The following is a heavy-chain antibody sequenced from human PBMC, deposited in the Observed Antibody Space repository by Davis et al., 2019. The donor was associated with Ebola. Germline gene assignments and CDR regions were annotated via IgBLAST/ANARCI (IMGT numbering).Heavy chain of an antibody. CDR1: GFTFSSYW. CDR3: AGGASYPAY. CDR2: IKEDGSEK. J-gene: IGHJ4*02. D-gene: IGHD2-2*01. V-gene: IGHV3-7*03. Sequence: PGGSLRLSCAASGFTFSSYWMTWVRQAPGKGLEWVANIKEDGSEKKYVDSVEGRFTISRDNAENSLHLQMNSLRTEDTAVYFCAGGASYPAYWGQGTLVTVSS.